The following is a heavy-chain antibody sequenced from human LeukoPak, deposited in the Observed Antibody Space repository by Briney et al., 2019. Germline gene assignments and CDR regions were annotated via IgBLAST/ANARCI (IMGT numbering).Heavy chain of an antibody. CDR3: AKNDPLGLYGLDY. CDR2: IHPDGGVT. D-gene: IGHD3-10*01. J-gene: IGHJ4*02. Sequence: GTLTLSCAASGFTFSTYCLQWLRLPPGKERVWGLRIHPDGGVTTYEDSVKGRFTISRDTAKNQLYLQMNSVRAADTAVYYCAKNDPLGLYGLDYWGQGTLVTVSS. V-gene: IGHV3-74*01. CDR1: GFTFSTYC.